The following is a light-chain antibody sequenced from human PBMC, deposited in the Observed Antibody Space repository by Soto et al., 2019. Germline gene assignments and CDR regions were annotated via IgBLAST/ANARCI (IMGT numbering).Light chain of an antibody. J-gene: IGLJ1*01. CDR1: SSDVGGYNY. CDR2: EVS. V-gene: IGLV2-14*01. Sequence: QSALTQPASVSGSPGQSITISCTGTSSDVGGYNYVSWYQQHPGKAPKLMIYEVSNRPSGVSNRFSGSNSGNTASLTISGLQAEDEAHYYCSSYTSSSFYVFGTGTKLTVL. CDR3: SSYTSSSFYV.